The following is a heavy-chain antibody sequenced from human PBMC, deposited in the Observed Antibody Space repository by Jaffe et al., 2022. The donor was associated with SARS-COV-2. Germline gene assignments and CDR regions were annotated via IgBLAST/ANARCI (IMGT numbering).Heavy chain of an antibody. CDR3: ARDDKTGYSYGYYYYGMDV. CDR1: GGTFSSYA. V-gene: IGHV1-69*01. Sequence: QVQLVQSGAEVKKPGSSVKVSCKASGGTFSSYAISWVRQAPGQGLEWMGGIIPIFGTANYAQKFQGRVTITADESTSTAYMELSSLRSEDTAVYYCARDDKTGYSYGYYYYGMDVWGQGTTVTVSS. CDR2: IIPIFGTA. D-gene: IGHD5-18*01. J-gene: IGHJ6*02.